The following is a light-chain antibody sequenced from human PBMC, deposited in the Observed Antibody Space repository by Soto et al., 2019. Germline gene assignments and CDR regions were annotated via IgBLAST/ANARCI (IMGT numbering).Light chain of an antibody. Sequence: EVVMSQSPDTLSVSPGERATLSCRASQSVSNNLAWYQQKPGQAPRLLIYGASTRATGVSARFSGSGSGTGFTLTINSLQSEDFAVYYCQQYDNLPGYTFGQGTKLEIK. CDR3: QQYDNLPGYT. J-gene: IGKJ2*01. V-gene: IGKV3-15*01. CDR1: QSVSNN. CDR2: GAS.